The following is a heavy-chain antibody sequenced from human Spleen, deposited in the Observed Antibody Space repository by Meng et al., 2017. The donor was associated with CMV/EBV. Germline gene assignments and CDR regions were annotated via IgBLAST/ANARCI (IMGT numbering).Heavy chain of an antibody. Sequence: GESLKISCVASGFTFSSYEMNWVRQAPGKGLEWVSYISSSGRTIYYADSVKGRFTIPRDNAKNSLYLQMNSLRAEDTAVYYCARDMSGGFLEWLFDYWGQGTLVTVSS. D-gene: IGHD3-3*01. J-gene: IGHJ4*02. V-gene: IGHV3-48*03. CDR2: ISSSGRTI. CDR3: ARDMSGGFLEWLFDY. CDR1: GFTFSSYE.